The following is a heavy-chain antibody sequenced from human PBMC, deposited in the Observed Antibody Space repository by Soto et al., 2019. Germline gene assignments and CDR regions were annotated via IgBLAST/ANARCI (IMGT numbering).Heavy chain of an antibody. J-gene: IGHJ5*02. Sequence: ASVEVSCKASGYTFTSYGMSWVRQAPGEGLEWMGWISAYNGNTNYAQKLQGRVTMTTDTSTSTAYMELRSLRSDDTAVYYCAGLGYCSGGSCRNWFDPWGQGTLVTVSS. V-gene: IGHV1-18*04. CDR2: ISAYNGNT. CDR3: AGLGYCSGGSCRNWFDP. D-gene: IGHD2-15*01. CDR1: GYTFTSYG.